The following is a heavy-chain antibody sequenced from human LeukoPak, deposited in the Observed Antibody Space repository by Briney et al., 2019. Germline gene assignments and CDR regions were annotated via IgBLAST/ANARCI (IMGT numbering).Heavy chain of an antibody. V-gene: IGHV4-61*05. D-gene: IGHD6-19*01. J-gene: IGHJ4*02. CDR2: IYYSGST. CDR1: GGSISSSSYY. CDR3: ARAGGGYSSGWYDSYFDY. Sequence: SETLSLTCTVSGGSISSSSYYWGWIRQPPGKGLEWIGYIYYSGSTNYNPSLKSRVTISVDTSKNQFSLKLSSVTAADTAVYYCARAGGGYSSGWYDSYFDYWGQGTLVTVSS.